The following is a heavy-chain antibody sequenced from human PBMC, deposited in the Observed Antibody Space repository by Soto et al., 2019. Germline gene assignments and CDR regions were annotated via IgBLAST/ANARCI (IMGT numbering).Heavy chain of an antibody. Sequence: ASVKVSCKASGYTFTSYGISWVRQAPGQGLEWMGWISAYNGNTNYAQKLQGRVTMTTDTSTSTAYRELGSLRSDDTAVYYCARDTTNTYYYGSGSYRKDFPGSDAFDIWGQGTMVTVSS. CDR1: GYTFTSYG. D-gene: IGHD3-10*01. V-gene: IGHV1-18*01. CDR2: ISAYNGNT. J-gene: IGHJ3*02. CDR3: ARDTTNTYYYGSGSYRKDFPGSDAFDI.